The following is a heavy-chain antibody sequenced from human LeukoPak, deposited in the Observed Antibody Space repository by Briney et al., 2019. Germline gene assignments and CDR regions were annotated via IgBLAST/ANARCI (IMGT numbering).Heavy chain of an antibody. D-gene: IGHD3-16*01. V-gene: IGHV3-74*01. CDR2: ISSDGRNT. CDR1: GFTFSSSW. CDR3: ARDWGGSGPTSHDY. Sequence: PGGSLRLSCAASGFTFSSSWMHWVRQVPGRGLVWVSRISSDGRNTIYADSVKGRFTVSRDNAKNTLYLQMNSLRAEDTAVYYCARDWGGSGPTSHDYWGQRTLVTVSS. J-gene: IGHJ4*02.